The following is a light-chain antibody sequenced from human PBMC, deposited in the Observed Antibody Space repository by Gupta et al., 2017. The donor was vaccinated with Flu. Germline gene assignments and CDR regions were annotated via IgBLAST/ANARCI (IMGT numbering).Light chain of an antibody. CDR1: QSVSSAY. CDR2: GAS. Sequence: VLTQSPGTLSLSPGERATLSCRASQSVSSAYLAWYQHKAGQPPRLLIYGASNMDTGIPDRFRRSRYGTDFTLTMSGRDPEDSAVYYCQQSGWSRIYSFGPGTKLEIK. CDR3: QQSGWSRIYS. J-gene: IGKJ2*03. V-gene: IGKV3-20*01.